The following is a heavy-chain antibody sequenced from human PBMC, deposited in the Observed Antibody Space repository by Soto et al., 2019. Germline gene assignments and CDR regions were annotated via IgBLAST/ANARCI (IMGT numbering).Heavy chain of an antibody. V-gene: IGHV4-4*02. Sequence: PSETLSLTCAVSGGSISSSNWWSWVRQPPGKGLEWIGEIYHSGSTNYNPSLKSRVTISVDKSKNQFSLKLSSVTAADTAVYYCARDFSARKSAFYGMDVWGQGTTVTVSS. CDR2: IYHSGST. CDR3: ARDFSARKSAFYGMDV. CDR1: GGSISSSNW. J-gene: IGHJ6*02. D-gene: IGHD3-3*02.